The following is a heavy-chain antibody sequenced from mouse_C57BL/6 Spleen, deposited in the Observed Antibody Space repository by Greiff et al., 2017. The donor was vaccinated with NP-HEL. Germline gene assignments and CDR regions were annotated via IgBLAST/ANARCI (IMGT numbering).Heavy chain of an antibody. CDR3: ARSGLGLIFDY. D-gene: IGHD3-3*01. J-gene: IGHJ2*01. Sequence: VQLQQSGAELVKPGASVKLSCKASGYTFTSYWMHWVKQRPGQGLEWIGMIHPNSGSTNYNEKFKSKATLTVDKSSSTAYMQLSSLTSEDSAVYSCARSGLGLIFDYWGQGTTLTVSS. CDR2: IHPNSGST. V-gene: IGHV1-64*01. CDR1: GYTFTSYW.